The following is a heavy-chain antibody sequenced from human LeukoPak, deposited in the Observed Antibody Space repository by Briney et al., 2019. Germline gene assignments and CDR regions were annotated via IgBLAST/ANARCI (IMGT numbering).Heavy chain of an antibody. Sequence: ASVKVSCKASGYTFTGYYVHWVRQAPGQGLEWMGWINPNSGGTNYVQKFQGRVTMTRDTSISTAYMELSRLTSDDTAVYYCARGGGYDNSGLFDYWGQGTLVTVSS. D-gene: IGHD3-22*01. V-gene: IGHV1-2*02. CDR2: INPNSGGT. J-gene: IGHJ4*02. CDR3: ARGGGYDNSGLFDY. CDR1: GYTFTGYY.